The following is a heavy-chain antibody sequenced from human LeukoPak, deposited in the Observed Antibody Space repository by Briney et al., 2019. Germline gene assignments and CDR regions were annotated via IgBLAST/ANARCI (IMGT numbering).Heavy chain of an antibody. CDR3: ARGVGGFENWFDP. Sequence: PGGSLRLSCAASGFTFSSYSMNWVRQAPGKGLEWVSSISSSSSYIYYTDSVKGRFTISRDNAKNSLYLQMNSLRAEDTAVYYCARGVGGFENWFDPWGQGTLVTVSS. J-gene: IGHJ5*02. V-gene: IGHV3-21*01. CDR1: GFTFSSYS. D-gene: IGHD3-10*01. CDR2: ISSSSSYI.